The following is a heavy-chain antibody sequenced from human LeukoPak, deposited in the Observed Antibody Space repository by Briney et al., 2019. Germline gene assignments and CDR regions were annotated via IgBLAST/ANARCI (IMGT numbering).Heavy chain of an antibody. CDR2: IKQDGSEK. D-gene: IGHD1-1*01. CDR3: AIGIQLPD. CDR1: GFTFSDYY. V-gene: IGHV3-7*01. J-gene: IGHJ4*02. Sequence: GGSLRLSCGASGFTFSDYYMSWIRQAPGQGLEWVANIKQDGSEKNYVDSVKGRFTISRDNVKNSLFLQMNSLRVEDTAIYYCAIGIQLPDWGQGTLVTVSS.